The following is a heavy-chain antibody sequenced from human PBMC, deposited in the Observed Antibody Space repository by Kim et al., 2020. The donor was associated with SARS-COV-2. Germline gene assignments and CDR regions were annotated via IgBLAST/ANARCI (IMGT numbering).Heavy chain of an antibody. Sequence: GGSLRLSCAASGFTFSSYAMHWVRQAPGKGLEWVAVISYDGSNKYYADSVKGRFTISRDNSKNTLYLQMNSLRAEDTAVYYCARDTPYYDSSGYHYAGLDYWGQGTLVTVSS. J-gene: IGHJ4*02. V-gene: IGHV3-30*04. D-gene: IGHD3-22*01. CDR3: ARDTPYYDSSGYHYAGLDY. CDR1: GFTFSSYA. CDR2: ISYDGSNK.